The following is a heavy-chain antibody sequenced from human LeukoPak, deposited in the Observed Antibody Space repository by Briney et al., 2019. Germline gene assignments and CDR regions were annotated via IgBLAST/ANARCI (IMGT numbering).Heavy chain of an antibody. Sequence: SETLSLTCAVYGGSFSGYYWSWIRQPSGKGLEWIGYIFYSGSTNYNPSLKGRVTISVDTSKNQFSLKLSSVTAADTAVYYCARGGGTGNWFDPWGQGTLVTVSS. CDR2: IFYSGST. J-gene: IGHJ5*02. CDR3: ARGGGTGNWFDP. CDR1: GGSFSGYY. V-gene: IGHV4-59*01. D-gene: IGHD2-15*01.